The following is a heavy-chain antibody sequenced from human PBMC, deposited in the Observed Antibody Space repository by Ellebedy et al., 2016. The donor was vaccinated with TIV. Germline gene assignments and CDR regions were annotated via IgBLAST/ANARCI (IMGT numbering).Heavy chain of an antibody. CDR1: GFTSADYA. J-gene: IGHJ6*02. CDR2: ISGNGGSA. Sequence: GESLKISCAASGFTSADYAMHCVRQAPGKGLEWISLISGNGGSAYYAASVKGRFTISRDNSKNSLYLQLNSLRTEDTALYYCVKARRRVVVVPAALPLYYFYVMDVWGQGTTVTVSS. D-gene: IGHD2-2*01. CDR3: VKARRRVVVVPAALPLYYFYVMDV. V-gene: IGHV3-43*02.